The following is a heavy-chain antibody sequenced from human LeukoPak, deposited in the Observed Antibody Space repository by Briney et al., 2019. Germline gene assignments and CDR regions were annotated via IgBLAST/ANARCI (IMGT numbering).Heavy chain of an antibody. V-gene: IGHV4-39*01. D-gene: IGHD6-13*01. CDR2: IYYSGST. CDR1: GGSISSSSYY. Sequence: SETLSLTCTVSGGSISSSSYYWGWIRQPPGKGLEWIGSIYYSGSTYYNPSLKSRVTISVDTSKNQFSLKLSSVTAADAAVYYCARRGSSWCLDYWGQGTLVTVSS. J-gene: IGHJ4*02. CDR3: ARRGSSWCLDY.